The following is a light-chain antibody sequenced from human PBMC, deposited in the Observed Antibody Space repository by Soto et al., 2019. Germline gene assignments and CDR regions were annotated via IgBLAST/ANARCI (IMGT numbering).Light chain of an antibody. CDR3: SSYAGSNTYV. CDR1: SSDVGAYNY. Sequence: QSVLTQPPSASGSPGQSVTISCTGTSSDVGAYNYVSWYQQHPGKAPKLMIYEVSKRPSGVPDRFSGSKSGNTASLTVSGLQAEDETAYYCSSYAGSNTYVFGTGTKVTVL. J-gene: IGLJ1*01. V-gene: IGLV2-8*01. CDR2: EVS.